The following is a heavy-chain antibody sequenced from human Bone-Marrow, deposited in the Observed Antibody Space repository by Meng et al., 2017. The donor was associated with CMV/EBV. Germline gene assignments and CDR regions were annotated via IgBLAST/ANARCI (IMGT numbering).Heavy chain of an antibody. V-gene: IGHV3-11*01. CDR2: ISSSSGLI. D-gene: IGHD1-26*01. CDR1: GFTFSDYY. Sequence: GGSLRLSCAASGFTFSDYYMSWIRQTPGKGLEWLSYISSSSGLIYYADSVKGRFTISRDNAKNSLYLQLNSLRADDTAVYYCARDAYSGNYYSGYYYGMDVWGQGTTVTVPS. J-gene: IGHJ6*02. CDR3: ARDAYSGNYYSGYYYGMDV.